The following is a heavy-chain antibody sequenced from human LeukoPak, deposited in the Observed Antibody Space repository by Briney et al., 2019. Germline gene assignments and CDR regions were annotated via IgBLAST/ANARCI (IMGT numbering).Heavy chain of an antibody. CDR2: IYYSGST. J-gene: IGHJ4*02. CDR3: AGSRAAAGIGSFDY. Sequence: SETLSLTCIVSGGSISSYYWSWIRQPPGKGLEWIGYIYYSGSTNYNPSLKSRVTISVDTSKNQFSLKLSSVTAADTAVYYCAGSRAAAGIGSFDYWGQGTLVTVSS. V-gene: IGHV4-59*08. CDR1: GGSISSYY. D-gene: IGHD6-13*01.